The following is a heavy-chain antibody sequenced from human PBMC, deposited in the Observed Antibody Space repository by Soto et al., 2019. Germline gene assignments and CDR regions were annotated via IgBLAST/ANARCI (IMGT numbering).Heavy chain of an antibody. J-gene: IGHJ4*02. CDR2: ISGSGGST. CDR1: GFTFSSYA. D-gene: IGHD3-3*01. V-gene: IGHV3-23*01. Sequence: PGGSLRLSCAASGFTFSSYAMSWVRQAPGKGLEWVSAISGSGGSTYYADSVKGRFTIPRDNSKNTLYLQMNSLRAEDTAVYYCAKDKVTIFGVAQGPFDYWGQGTLVTVSS. CDR3: AKDKVTIFGVAQGPFDY.